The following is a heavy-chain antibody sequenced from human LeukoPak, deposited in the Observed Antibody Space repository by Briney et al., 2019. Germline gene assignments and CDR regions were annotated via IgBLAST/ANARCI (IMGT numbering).Heavy chain of an antibody. CDR1: GGSITSSTYY. Sequence: SETLSLTCTVSGGSITSSTYYWGWIRQPPGKGLDWIGTFYYSGSTYYNPSLKSRVTISVDTSKNQFSLNLSSVTAADTALYYCASGYSNSWYSKHYFDCWGQGTLVTVSS. D-gene: IGHD6-13*01. CDR3: ASGYSNSWYSKHYFDC. J-gene: IGHJ4*02. V-gene: IGHV4-39*01. CDR2: FYYSGST.